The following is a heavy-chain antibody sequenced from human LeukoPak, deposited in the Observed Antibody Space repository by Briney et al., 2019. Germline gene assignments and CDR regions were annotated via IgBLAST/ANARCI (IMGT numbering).Heavy chain of an antibody. V-gene: IGHV2-5*01. CDR1: GFSLSTSGVG. J-gene: IGHJ5*02. D-gene: IGHD4-17*01. CDR3: AHRLLTTVTTSWFDP. CDR2: IYWNDDK. Sequence: QITLKESGPTLVKPTQTLTLTCTFSGFSLSTSGVGVGWIRQPPGKALEWLALIYWNDDKRYSPSLKSRLTITKDTSKNQVVLTMTNMDPVDTATYYCAHRLLTTVTTSWFDPWGQGTLVTVSS.